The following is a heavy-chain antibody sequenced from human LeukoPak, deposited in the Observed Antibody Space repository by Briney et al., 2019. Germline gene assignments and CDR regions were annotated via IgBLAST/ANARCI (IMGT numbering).Heavy chain of an antibody. D-gene: IGHD5-18*01. Sequence: ASVKVSCKASGYTFAGHYMHWVRQAPGQGLEWMGWINPNSGGTNYAQKFQGRVTMTRDTSISTAYMELSRLRSDDTAVYYCARVGRKWLQLGRFDPWGQGTLVTVSS. CDR2: INPNSGGT. CDR3: ARVGRKWLQLGRFDP. V-gene: IGHV1-2*02. J-gene: IGHJ5*02. CDR1: GYTFAGHY.